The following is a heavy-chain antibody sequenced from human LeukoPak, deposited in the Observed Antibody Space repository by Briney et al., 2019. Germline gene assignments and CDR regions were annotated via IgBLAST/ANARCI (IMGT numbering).Heavy chain of an antibody. Sequence: GGSLRLSCAASGMIFSTYSMNWVRQAPGKGLEWVSSIETTFGFYADSVRGRFTISRDNAKNSLYLQMNSLRAEDTAVYYCARVRYGDYWGQGTLVTVSS. CDR1: GMIFSTYS. V-gene: IGHV3-21*01. J-gene: IGHJ4*02. CDR3: ARVRYGDY. D-gene: IGHD3-9*01. CDR2: IETTFGF.